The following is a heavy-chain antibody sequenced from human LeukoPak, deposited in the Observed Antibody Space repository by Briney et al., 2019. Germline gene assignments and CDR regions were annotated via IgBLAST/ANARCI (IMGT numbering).Heavy chain of an antibody. CDR2: ISSSGSTV. CDR3: AREGEHLVPGSNYFDY. CDR1: GFTFDDYA. Sequence: PGGSLRLSCAASGFTFDDYAMHWVRQAPGKGLEWVSYISSSGSTVYYADSVKGRFTIPRDNAKNSLYLQMNSLRAEDTAVYYCAREGEHLVPGSNYFDYWGQGTLVTVSS. V-gene: IGHV3-48*03. D-gene: IGHD6-6*01. J-gene: IGHJ4*02.